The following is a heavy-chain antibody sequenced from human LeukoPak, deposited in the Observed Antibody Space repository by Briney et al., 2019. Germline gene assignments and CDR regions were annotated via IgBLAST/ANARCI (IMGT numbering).Heavy chain of an antibody. CDR1: GGTFSSYA. D-gene: IGHD2-2*01. CDR3: ARGPDIVVVPAAIGNYYGMDV. CDR2: IIPIFGTA. Sequence: SVKVSCKASGGTFSSYAISWVRQVPGQGLEWMGGIIPIFGTANYAQKFQGRVTITADKSTSTAYMELSSLRSEGTAVYYCARGPDIVVVPAAIGNYYGMDVWGKGTTVTASS. V-gene: IGHV1-69*06. J-gene: IGHJ6*04.